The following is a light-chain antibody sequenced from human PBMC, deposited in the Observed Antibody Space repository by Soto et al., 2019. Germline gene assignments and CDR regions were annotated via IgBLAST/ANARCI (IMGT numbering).Light chain of an antibody. Sequence: DIRMTQSPSSLSASVGDTVTVTCRASQGISNYLAWYQQKPGRVPKLLIYATSTLDSGVPSRFSGSRSRTDFTHPITSLRPEDVATYYCQHYKGASPLVQGTRLEI. CDR2: ATS. J-gene: IGKJ5*01. CDR1: QGISNY. CDR3: QHYKGASP. V-gene: IGKV1-27*01.